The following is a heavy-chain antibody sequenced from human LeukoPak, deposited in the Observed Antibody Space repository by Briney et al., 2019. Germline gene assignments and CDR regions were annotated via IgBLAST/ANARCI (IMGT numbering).Heavy chain of an antibody. CDR3: ARDSSIAARSFDY. CDR2: ISSSSSYI. CDR1: GFTFSTYN. D-gene: IGHD6-6*01. J-gene: IGHJ4*02. V-gene: IGHV3-21*01. Sequence: PGGSLRLSCEASGFTFSTYNMNWVRQAPGKRLEWVSSISSSSSYIYYADSVKGRFTISRDDAKNSLYLQMNSLRAEDTAVYYCARDSSIAARSFDYWGQGTLVTVSS.